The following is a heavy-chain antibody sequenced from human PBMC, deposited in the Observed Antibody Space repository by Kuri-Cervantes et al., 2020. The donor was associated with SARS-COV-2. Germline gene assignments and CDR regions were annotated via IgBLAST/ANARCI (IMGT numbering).Heavy chain of an antibody. Sequence: SCAISGDSVSSNSAAWNWIRQSPSRGLEWLGRTYYRSKWYNDYAVSVKSRITINPDTSKNQFSLQLNSVTPEDTAVYYCARVVPAADEGLYYYYMDVWGKGTTVTVSS. D-gene: IGHD2-2*01. CDR3: ARVVPAADEGLYYYYMDV. CDR1: GDSVSSNSAA. J-gene: IGHJ6*03. V-gene: IGHV6-1*01. CDR2: TYYRSKWYN.